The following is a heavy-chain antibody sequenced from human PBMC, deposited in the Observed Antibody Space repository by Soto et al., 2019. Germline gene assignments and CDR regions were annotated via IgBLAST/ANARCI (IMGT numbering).Heavy chain of an antibody. CDR2: IDSSSSFI. Sequence: EVQLVESGGSLVKPGGSLRLSCAASGFTFSSHAINWVRQAPGKGLEWISSIDSSSSFIYYADSVKGRFTISRDNAKNSVFLHMSSLRADDTAVYYCARDPLWFEEIGYFDYWGQGALVTVSS. CDR1: GFTFSSHA. CDR3: ARDPLWFEEIGYFDY. D-gene: IGHD3-10*01. V-gene: IGHV3-21*06. J-gene: IGHJ4*02.